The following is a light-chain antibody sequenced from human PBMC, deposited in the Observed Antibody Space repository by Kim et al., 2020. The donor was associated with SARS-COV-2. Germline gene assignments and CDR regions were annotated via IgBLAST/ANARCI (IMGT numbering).Light chain of an antibody. Sequence: ASTGDRVTITCRASQGISSYLAWYQQKPGKAPKLLIYAASTLQSGVPSRFSGSGSGTDFTLTISCLQSEYFATYYCQQYYSYPLYTFGQGTKLEI. CDR3: QQYYSYPLYT. V-gene: IGKV1-8*01. CDR1: QGISSY. CDR2: AAS. J-gene: IGKJ2*01.